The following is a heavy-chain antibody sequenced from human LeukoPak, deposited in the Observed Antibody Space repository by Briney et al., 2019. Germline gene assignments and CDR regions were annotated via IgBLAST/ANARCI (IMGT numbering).Heavy chain of an antibody. CDR3: ARGSQGVSETIAARPPFGY. J-gene: IGHJ4*02. CDR2: INPNSGGT. V-gene: IGHV1-2*02. D-gene: IGHD6-6*01. Sequence: GSSVKVSCKASGYTFTGYYMHWVRQAPGQGLEWMGWINPNSGGTNYAQKFQGRVTMTRDTSISTAYMELSRLRSDDTAVYYCARGSQGVSETIAARPPFGYWGQGTLVTVSS. CDR1: GYTFTGYY.